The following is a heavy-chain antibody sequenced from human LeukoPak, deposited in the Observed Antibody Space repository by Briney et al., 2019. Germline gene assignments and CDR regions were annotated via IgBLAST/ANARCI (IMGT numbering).Heavy chain of an antibody. Sequence: ASVKVSCKASGYTFTGYYMHWVRQAPGQGLEWMGWINPNSGGTNYAQKFQGRVTVTRDTSISTAYMELSRLRSDDTAVYYCARGAAGYSYGGYYFDYWGQGTLVTVSS. D-gene: IGHD5-18*01. CDR3: ARGAAGYSYGGYYFDY. J-gene: IGHJ4*02. V-gene: IGHV1-2*02. CDR2: INPNSGGT. CDR1: GYTFTGYY.